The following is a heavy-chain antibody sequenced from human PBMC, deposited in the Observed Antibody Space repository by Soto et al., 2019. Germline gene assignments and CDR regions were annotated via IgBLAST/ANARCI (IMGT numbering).Heavy chain of an antibody. J-gene: IGHJ4*02. D-gene: IGHD6-13*01. CDR1: GFTFSSYA. Sequence: LRLSCAASGFTFSSYAMSWVRQAPGKGLEWVSAISGSGGSTYYADSVKGRFTISRDNSKNTLYLQMNSLRAEDTAVYYCEKRVIAAHYFDYWGQGTLVTVSS. CDR2: ISGSGGST. CDR3: EKRVIAAHYFDY. V-gene: IGHV3-23*01.